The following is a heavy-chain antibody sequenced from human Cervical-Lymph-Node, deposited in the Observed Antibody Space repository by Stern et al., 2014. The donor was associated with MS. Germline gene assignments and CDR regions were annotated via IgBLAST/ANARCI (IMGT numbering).Heavy chain of an antibody. CDR3: ALMIRGVDMDA. Sequence: EVQLVESGAEVKKPGESLKISCEASGYSFISYYIGWVRQVPGKGLELIGIIYPGDSATDYSPAFEGQVTLSVDKSINNVYLEWSSLKPSDTAIYYCALMIRGVDMDAWGQGTTVTVSS. CDR2: IYPGDSAT. D-gene: IGHD3-10*01. V-gene: IGHV5-51*01. CDR1: GYSFISYY. J-gene: IGHJ6*02.